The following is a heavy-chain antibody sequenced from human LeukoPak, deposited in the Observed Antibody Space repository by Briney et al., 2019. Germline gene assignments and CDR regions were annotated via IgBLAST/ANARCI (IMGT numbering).Heavy chain of an antibody. CDR1: GGSISSYY. V-gene: IGHV4-4*07. Sequence: SETLSLTCTVSGGSISSYYWSWIRQPAGKGLEWIGRIYTSGSTNYNPSLKSRVTMSVDTSKNQFSLKLSSVTAADTAVYYCARDPRTITFGGVIVIPGNWFDPWGQGTLVTVSS. D-gene: IGHD3-16*02. CDR2: IYTSGST. J-gene: IGHJ5*02. CDR3: ARDPRTITFGGVIVIPGNWFDP.